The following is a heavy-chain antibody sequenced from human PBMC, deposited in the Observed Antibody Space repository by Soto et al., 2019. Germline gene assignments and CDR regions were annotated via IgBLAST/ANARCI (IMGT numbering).Heavy chain of an antibody. J-gene: IGHJ3*02. Sequence: QVQLVESGGGVVQPGGSLSLSCAASAFPFSRSAMHWLRQAPGKGLEWVAVIPHDGNNEDYTDSVRGRFTISRDNSKNTFYLQMNGLRGEDTAVYYCARGLDKSAGGAFDIWGQGTMVTVSS. V-gene: IGHV3-33*01. CDR3: ARGLDKSAGGAFDI. CDR2: IPHDGNNE. D-gene: IGHD3-10*01. CDR1: AFPFSRSA.